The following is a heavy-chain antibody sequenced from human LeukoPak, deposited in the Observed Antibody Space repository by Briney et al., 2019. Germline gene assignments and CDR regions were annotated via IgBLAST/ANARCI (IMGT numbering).Heavy chain of an antibody. V-gene: IGHV1-2*02. CDR3: ARDMDSGPDFFDY. J-gene: IGHJ4*02. CDR2: INPHSGGT. CDR1: GYTFTDYY. Sequence: GASVKVSCKASGYTFTDYYMRWVRQAPGQGLEWMGWINPHSGGTDHAQKFQGRVTMTRDTSISTAYMELSRLRSDDTAVYYCARDMDSGPDFFDYWGLGTLVTVSS. D-gene: IGHD1-26*01.